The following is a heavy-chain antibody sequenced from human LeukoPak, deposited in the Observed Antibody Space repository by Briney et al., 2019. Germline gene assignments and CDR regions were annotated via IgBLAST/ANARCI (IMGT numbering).Heavy chain of an antibody. CDR1: GGSFSGYY. D-gene: IGHD5-18*01. J-gene: IGHJ5*02. V-gene: IGHV4-34*01. CDR2: INHSGST. CDR3: ARDKGALVESYNWFDP. Sequence: PSETLSLTCAVYGGSFSGYYWSWIRQPPGKGLEWIGEINHSGSTNYNPSLKSRVTISVDTSKNQFSLKLSSVTAADTAVYYCARDKGALVESYNWFDPWGQGTLVTVSS.